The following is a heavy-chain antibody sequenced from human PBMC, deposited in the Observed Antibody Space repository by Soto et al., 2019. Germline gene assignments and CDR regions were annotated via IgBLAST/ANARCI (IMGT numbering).Heavy chain of an antibody. Sequence: QVQLVQSGAEVKKPGSSVKVSCKASGGIFSTYAISWSRQAPGQGLEWMGGIIPIFGTPNYAQKFQGRVTITADESTSTAYMELSRLRSEDTAVYYCARDRDDYGSGNYYNRIDFWGQGTLVTVS. CDR1: GGIFSTYA. CDR3: ARDRDDYGSGNYYNRIDF. J-gene: IGHJ4*02. D-gene: IGHD3-10*01. V-gene: IGHV1-69*01. CDR2: IIPIFGTP.